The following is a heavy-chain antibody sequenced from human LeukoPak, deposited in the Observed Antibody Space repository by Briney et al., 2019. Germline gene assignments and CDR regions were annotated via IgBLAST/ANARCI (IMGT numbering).Heavy chain of an antibody. D-gene: IGHD2-15*01. Sequence: SETLSLTCTVSGGSISSSSYYWGWIRQPPGKGLEWIGSIYYSGSTYYNPSLKSRVTISVDTSKNQFSLKLSSVTAADTAVYYCARAMVVAATPWFDPWGQGTLVTVSS. V-gene: IGHV4-39*01. CDR2: IYYSGST. J-gene: IGHJ5*02. CDR1: GGSISSSSYY. CDR3: ARAMVVAATPWFDP.